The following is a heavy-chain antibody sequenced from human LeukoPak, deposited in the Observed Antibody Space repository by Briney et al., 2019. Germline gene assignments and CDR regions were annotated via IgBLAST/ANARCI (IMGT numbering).Heavy chain of an antibody. CDR1: GFTFSSSA. J-gene: IGHJ5*02. CDR2: ISNNGGYT. CDR3: AKDRSLTPYNWFDP. Sequence: GGSLRLSCAASGFTFSSSAMSWVRQAPGKGLEWVSAISNNGGYTYYADSVQGRFTISRDNSKSTLCLQMNSLRAEDTAVYYCAKDRSLTPYNWFDPWGQGTLVTVSS. V-gene: IGHV3-23*01.